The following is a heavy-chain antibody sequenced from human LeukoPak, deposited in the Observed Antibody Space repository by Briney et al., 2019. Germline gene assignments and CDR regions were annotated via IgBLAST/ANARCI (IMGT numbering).Heavy chain of an antibody. J-gene: IGHJ4*02. Sequence: PGGSLRLSCAASGFTFSSYAMSWVRQAPGKGLEWVSAISGSGGSTYYADSVKGRFTISRDNSKNTLYLQMNSLRAEDTAVYYCATQGGYYGSGSYYSWGQGTLVTVSS. V-gene: IGHV3-23*01. CDR3: ATQGGYYGSGSYYS. D-gene: IGHD3-10*01. CDR1: GFTFSSYA. CDR2: ISGSGGST.